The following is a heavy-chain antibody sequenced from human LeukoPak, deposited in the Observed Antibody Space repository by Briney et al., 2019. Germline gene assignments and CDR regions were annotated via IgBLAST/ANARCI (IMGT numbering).Heavy chain of an antibody. CDR1: GGSISSYY. V-gene: IGHV4-4*07. Sequence: PSETLSLTCTVSGGSISSYYWSWIRQPAGKGLEWIGRIYSSGNPNYNPSLKSRVTMSVDTSKNHFSLKLSSVTAADTAVYYCARHSSGGRAFDIWGQGTMVTVSS. D-gene: IGHD3-10*01. J-gene: IGHJ3*02. CDR3: ARHSSGGRAFDI. CDR2: IYSSGNP.